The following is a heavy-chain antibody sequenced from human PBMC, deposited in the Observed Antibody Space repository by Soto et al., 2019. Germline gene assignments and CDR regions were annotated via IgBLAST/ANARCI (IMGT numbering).Heavy chain of an antibody. V-gene: IGHV4-59*01. D-gene: IGHD2-15*01. CDR1: GGSFSAYY. J-gene: IGHJ4*02. CDR2: IHYSGST. Sequence: SETLSLTCAVYGGSFSAYYWTWVRQPPGKGLEWIGFIHYSGSTNYNPSLKSRVTISVDTSKNQFSLKLSSVTAADTAVYFCARGGGSPDYWGQGTLVTVSS. CDR3: ARGGGSPDY.